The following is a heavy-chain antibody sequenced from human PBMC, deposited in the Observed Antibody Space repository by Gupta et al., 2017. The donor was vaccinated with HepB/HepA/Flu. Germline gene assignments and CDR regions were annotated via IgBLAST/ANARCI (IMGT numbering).Heavy chain of an antibody. J-gene: IGHJ6*03. CDR2: MNPNSGNT. Sequence: QVQLVQSGAEVKKPGASVKVSCKASGYTFTSYDINWVRQATGQGLEWMGWMNPNSGNTGYAQKLQGRVTITRNTSISTAYMELSSLRSEETAVYYCAREGYDSSGYYGYYYYYMDVWGKGTTVTVSS. V-gene: IGHV1-8*03. D-gene: IGHD3-22*01. CDR3: AREGYDSSGYYGYYYYYMDV. CDR1: GYTFTSYD.